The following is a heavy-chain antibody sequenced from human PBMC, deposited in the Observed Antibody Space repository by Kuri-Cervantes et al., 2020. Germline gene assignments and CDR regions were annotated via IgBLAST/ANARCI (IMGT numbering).Heavy chain of an antibody. CDR3: ARWRWEQSEFDY. J-gene: IGHJ4*02. CDR1: GFTFSDYY. D-gene: IGHD5-24*01. Sequence: GESLKISCAASGFTFSDYYMSWIRQAPGKGLDWVSGISWNSGSIGYADSVKGRFTISRDNAKNSLFLQMHNLRVEDTALYYCARWRWEQSEFDYWGQGTLVTVSS. CDR2: ISWNSGSI. V-gene: IGHV3-11*04.